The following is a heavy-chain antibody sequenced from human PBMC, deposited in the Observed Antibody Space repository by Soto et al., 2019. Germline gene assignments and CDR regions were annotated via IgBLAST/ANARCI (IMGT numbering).Heavy chain of an antibody. CDR3: AKDLSSGGKYYAMDV. V-gene: IGHV3-23*01. J-gene: IGHJ6*02. CDR2: VSSYTGST. Sequence: HPGGSLRLSCAASGFGVSLYGMTWVRQAPGKGLEWVSGVSSYTGSTYYADSVKGRFTISRDSSKNTLILQMNSLRAADTATYYCAKDLSSGGKYYAMDVWGQGTTVTVSS. CDR1: GFGVSLYG. D-gene: IGHD3-10*02.